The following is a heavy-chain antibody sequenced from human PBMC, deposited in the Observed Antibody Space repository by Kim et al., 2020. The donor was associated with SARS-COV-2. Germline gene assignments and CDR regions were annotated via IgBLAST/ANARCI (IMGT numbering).Heavy chain of an antibody. CDR3: ARWTPVGYNWNWWYYYGMDV. J-gene: IGHJ6*02. CDR2: MNPNSGNT. D-gene: IGHD1-7*01. Sequence: ASVKVSCKASGYTFTSYDINWVRQATGQGLEWMGWMNPNSGNTGYAQEFQGRVTMTRNTSISTAYMELSSLRSEDTAVYYCARWTPVGYNWNWWYYYGMDVCGQGTTVTVSS. CDR1: GYTFTSYD. V-gene: IGHV1-8*01.